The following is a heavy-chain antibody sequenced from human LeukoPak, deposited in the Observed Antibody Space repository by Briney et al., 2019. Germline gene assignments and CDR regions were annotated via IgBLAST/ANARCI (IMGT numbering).Heavy chain of an antibody. V-gene: IGHV1-18*01. CDR2: ISAYNGNT. J-gene: IGHJ4*02. CDR3: ARDYDILTGVREWDY. D-gene: IGHD3-9*01. Sequence: ASVKVSCEASGYTFTSYGISWVRQAPGQGLERMGWISAYNGNTNYAQKLQGRVTMTTDTSTSTAYMELRSLRSDDTAVYYCARDYDILTGVREWDYWGQGTLVTVSS. CDR1: GYTFTSYG.